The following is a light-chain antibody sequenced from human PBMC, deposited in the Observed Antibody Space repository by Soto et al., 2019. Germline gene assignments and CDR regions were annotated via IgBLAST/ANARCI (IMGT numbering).Light chain of an antibody. Sequence: QSALTQPPSASGSPGQSVTISCTGTSSDVGGYNFVSWYQQHPGKAPKLVIYDVNRRPSGVPDRFSGSKSGNTASLTVSGLQAEDEADYYCSSYAGSNRSVFGTGTKVTVL. CDR1: SSDVGGYNF. CDR2: DVN. V-gene: IGLV2-8*01. J-gene: IGLJ1*01. CDR3: SSYAGSNRSV.